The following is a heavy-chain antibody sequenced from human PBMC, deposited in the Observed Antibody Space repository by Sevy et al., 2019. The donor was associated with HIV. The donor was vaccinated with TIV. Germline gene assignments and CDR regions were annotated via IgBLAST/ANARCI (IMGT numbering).Heavy chain of an antibody. CDR2: IKQDGSET. D-gene: IGHD2-2*01. CDR1: GFTFNSYW. J-gene: IGHJ4*02. Sequence: GGSLRLSCAASGFTFNSYWMSWVRQAPGKGLEWLANIKQDGSETKYVDSVNGRFTISRDNAKNSLYLQMNSLRAEDTAVYYCARAPLVPAAADYWGQGILVTVSS. V-gene: IGHV3-7*01. CDR3: ARAPLVPAAADY.